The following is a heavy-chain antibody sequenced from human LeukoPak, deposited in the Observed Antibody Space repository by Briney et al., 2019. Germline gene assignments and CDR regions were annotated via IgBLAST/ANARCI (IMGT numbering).Heavy chain of an antibody. CDR3: AGTYSSSWYFWYFQH. V-gene: IGHV3-23*01. Sequence: GGSLRLSCAASGFTFSNYAMSWVRQAPGKGLEWVSAISGSGGSTYYADSVKGRFTISRDNSKNTLYLQMNSLRAEDTAVYYCAGTYSSSWYFWYFQHWGQGTLVTVSS. D-gene: IGHD6-13*01. CDR1: GFTFSNYA. CDR2: ISGSGGST. J-gene: IGHJ1*01.